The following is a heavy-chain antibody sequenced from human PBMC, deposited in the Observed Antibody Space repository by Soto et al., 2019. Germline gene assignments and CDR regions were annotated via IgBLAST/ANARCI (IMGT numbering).Heavy chain of an antibody. Sequence: QVQLQESGPGLVKPSETLSLTCTVSGGSINSYYWSWIRQPPGKGLEWIGYIYYSGSTNYNPSLKSRATISVDTSKNQFSLKLSSVTAADTAVYYCARGRWEQRVGSDCWGQGTLVTVSS. CDR1: GGSINSYY. D-gene: IGHD1-26*01. CDR2: IYYSGST. V-gene: IGHV4-59*08. J-gene: IGHJ4*02. CDR3: ARGRWEQRVGSDC.